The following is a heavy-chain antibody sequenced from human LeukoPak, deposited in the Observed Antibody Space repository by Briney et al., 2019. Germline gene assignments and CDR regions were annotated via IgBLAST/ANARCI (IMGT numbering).Heavy chain of an antibody. CDR3: ARVGGVIVYDY. CDR2: IIPIFGTA. V-gene: IGHV1-69*05. CDR1: GGTFSSYA. Sequence: SVKVSCKASGGTFSSYAISWVRQAPGQGLEWMGGIIPIFGTANYAQKFQGRVTITTDESTSTAYMELSRLRSDDTAVYYCARVGGVIVYDYWGQGTLVTVSS. J-gene: IGHJ4*02. D-gene: IGHD3-16*02.